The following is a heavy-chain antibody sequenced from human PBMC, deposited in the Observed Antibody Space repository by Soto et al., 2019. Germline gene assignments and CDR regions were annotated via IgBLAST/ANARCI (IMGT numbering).Heavy chain of an antibody. Sequence: GGSPRLSFAAPEFTFSSYSMNWVRQAPGKGLEWVSGISYGGGSTNYADSVKGRFTISRDNSKNTLYLQMNSLRGEDTAVYYCAKGESYYYDSSGYWNYWGQGTLVTVSS. CDR2: ISYGGGST. CDR1: EFTFSSYS. CDR3: AKGESYYYDSSGYWNY. V-gene: IGHV3-23*01. J-gene: IGHJ4*02. D-gene: IGHD3-22*01.